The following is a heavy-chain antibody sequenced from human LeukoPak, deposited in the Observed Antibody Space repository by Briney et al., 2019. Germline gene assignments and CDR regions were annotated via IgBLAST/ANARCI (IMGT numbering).Heavy chain of an antibody. D-gene: IGHD6-13*01. CDR3: ARFGAAAGRGYFQH. V-gene: IGHV3-21*01. CDR1: GFTFSSYS. CDR2: ISSSSYI. J-gene: IGHJ1*01. Sequence: GGSLRLSCAASGFTFSSYSMNWVRQAPGKGLEWVSSISSSSYIYYADSVKGRFTISRDNAKNSLYLQMNSLRAEDTAVYYCARFGAAAGRGYFQHWGQGTLVTVSS.